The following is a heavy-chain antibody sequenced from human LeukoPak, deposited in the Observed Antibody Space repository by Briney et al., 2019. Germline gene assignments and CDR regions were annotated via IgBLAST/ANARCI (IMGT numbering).Heavy chain of an antibody. V-gene: IGHV4-61*08. Sequence: SETLSLTCAVSGGSISSGDYSWSWIRQPPGEGLEWIGFIYNSGSTNYNPSLKSRVTISVDTSKNQFSLKLSSVTAADTAVYYCARDLDPDAFDIWGQGTMVAVSS. CDR2: IYNSGST. CDR3: ARDLDPDAFDI. D-gene: IGHD3/OR15-3a*01. J-gene: IGHJ3*02. CDR1: GGSISSGDYS.